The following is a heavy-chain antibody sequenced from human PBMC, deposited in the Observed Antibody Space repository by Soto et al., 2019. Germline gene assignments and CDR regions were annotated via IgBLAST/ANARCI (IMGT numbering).Heavy chain of an antibody. V-gene: IGHV4-59*08. CDR1: GGSISSYY. J-gene: IGHJ4*02. Sequence: PSETLSLTCTVSGGSISSYYWSWIRQPPGKGLEWIGYIYYSGSTSYNPSLRSRVTISVDTSKNQFSLKLSSVTAADTAVYYCARVVVVAAQVPYFDYWGQGTLVTVSS. CDR2: IYYSGST. D-gene: IGHD2-15*01. CDR3: ARVVVVAAQVPYFDY.